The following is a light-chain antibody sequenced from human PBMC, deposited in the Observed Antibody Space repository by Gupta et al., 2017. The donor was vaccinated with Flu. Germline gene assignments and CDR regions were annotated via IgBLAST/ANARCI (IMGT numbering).Light chain of an antibody. Sequence: QSVLTQPPSVSGAPGQRVPISCSGRKSNIGTGYGVHWYQQLPGTAPKLLIHGDTNRPSGVPDRFSGSKSGTSASLAITGLQPEDEADYYCQSFDISLTGWVFGGGTKVTVL. CDR2: GDT. J-gene: IGLJ3*02. V-gene: IGLV1-40*01. CDR3: QSFDISLTGWV. CDR1: KSNIGTGYG.